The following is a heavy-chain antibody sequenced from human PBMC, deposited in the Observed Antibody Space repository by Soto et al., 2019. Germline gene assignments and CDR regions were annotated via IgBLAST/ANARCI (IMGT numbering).Heavy chain of an antibody. CDR3: ARESGGATATLDYYYFYMDV. D-gene: IGHD5-12*01. CDR1: GDTFNDYY. V-gene: IGHV1-2*04. J-gene: IGHJ6*03. CDR2: INPNGGVT. Sequence: QVQLVQSGAEVKRPGASVTVSCRSSGDTFNDYYIHWVRQAPGQGLEWMGWINPNGGVTKYAQNCQGWVSMTRDTSIRTVYMQLSRLRSDDTAVYYCARESGGATATLDYYYFYMDVWGTGTTVTVSS.